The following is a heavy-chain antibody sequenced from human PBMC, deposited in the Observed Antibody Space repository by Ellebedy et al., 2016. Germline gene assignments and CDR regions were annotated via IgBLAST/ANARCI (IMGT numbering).Heavy chain of an antibody. D-gene: IGHD3-10*01. Sequence: GGSLRLSXAASGFTLSSHSMNWVRQAPGKGLEWVSYIHSSSSTIYYADSVKGRFTISRDNAKNSLYLQMNSLRDEDTAVYYCARSSMVRGGDLFDYWGQGALVTVSS. J-gene: IGHJ4*02. CDR1: GFTLSSHS. V-gene: IGHV3-48*02. CDR2: IHSSSSTI. CDR3: ARSSMVRGGDLFDY.